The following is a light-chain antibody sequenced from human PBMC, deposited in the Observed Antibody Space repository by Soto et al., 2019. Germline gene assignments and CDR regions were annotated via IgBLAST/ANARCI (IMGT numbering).Light chain of an antibody. CDR1: SSDIGAYDY. Sequence: QFALTQPASLSGSPGQSITISCTGTSSDIGAYDYVSWFQQHPGKAPKLMISEVNNRPSGVSNRFSGSKSGNTAYLTISGLQVEDEAEYFCFSFTTTRTHVFGTGTKVTVL. CDR3: FSFTTTRTHV. J-gene: IGLJ1*01. CDR2: EVN. V-gene: IGLV2-14*01.